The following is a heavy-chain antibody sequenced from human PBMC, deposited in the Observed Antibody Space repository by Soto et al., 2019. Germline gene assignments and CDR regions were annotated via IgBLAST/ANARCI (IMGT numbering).Heavy chain of an antibody. CDR1: GGTFSSYA. D-gene: IGHD2-2*01. CDR3: ASGPVVPAAQYYYYYGMDV. J-gene: IGHJ6*02. CDR2: IIPIFGTA. Sequence: QVQLVQSGAEVKKPGSSVKVSCKASGGTFSSYAISWVRQAPGQGLEWMGGIIPIFGTANYAQKFQGRVTITADKSTSTAYMELSSLRSEDTAVYYCASGPVVPAAQYYYYYGMDVWGQGTTVTVSS. V-gene: IGHV1-69*06.